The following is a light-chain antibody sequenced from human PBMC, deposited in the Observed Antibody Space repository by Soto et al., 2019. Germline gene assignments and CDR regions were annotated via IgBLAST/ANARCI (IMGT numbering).Light chain of an antibody. CDR1: QSLDNN. J-gene: IGKJ4*01. CDR2: GAS. CDR3: QQYGSSPLT. V-gene: IGKV3-15*01. Sequence: EIVMTQSPATLSVSPGERATLSCRASQSLDNNLAWYQQKPGQALRLLIYGASTRATGIPARFSGSGSGTEFTLTISSLQSEDFAVYYCQQYGSSPLTFGGGTKVDIK.